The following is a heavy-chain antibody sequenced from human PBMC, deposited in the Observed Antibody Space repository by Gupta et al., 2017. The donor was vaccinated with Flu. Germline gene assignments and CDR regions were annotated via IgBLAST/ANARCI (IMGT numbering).Heavy chain of an antibody. CDR2: ISGEGGSS. CDR1: GFTFSIYT. D-gene: IGHD1-26*01. V-gene: IGHV3-23*04. CDR3: AKGERLPQDGCLQS. Sequence: VQVVESGGRLVQPGESLTLSCVSSGFTFSIYTSAWGRQAPGKGLGVVSVISGEGGSSVFSDSVKGRFSMSRDNSKNTVFLHMNNVRAEDTAQYYCAKGERLPQDGCLQSWGPGTPVTVSS. J-gene: IGHJ4*02.